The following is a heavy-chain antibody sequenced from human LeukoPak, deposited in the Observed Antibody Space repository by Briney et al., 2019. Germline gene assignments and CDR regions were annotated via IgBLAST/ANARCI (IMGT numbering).Heavy chain of an antibody. D-gene: IGHD1-14*01. J-gene: IGHJ3*02. CDR3: AHRDRYAFDI. CDR1: GFSLTTSGVT. V-gene: IGHV2-5*02. CDR2: IYWDDDK. Sequence: KKSGPTLVNPTQTLTLTCTFSGFSLTTSGVTVGWIRQLPGKALEWLALIYWDDDKLYSPSLKSRLTITKDTSKNQVVLTVANVDPVDTATYYCAHRDRYAFDIWGQGTMVTVSS.